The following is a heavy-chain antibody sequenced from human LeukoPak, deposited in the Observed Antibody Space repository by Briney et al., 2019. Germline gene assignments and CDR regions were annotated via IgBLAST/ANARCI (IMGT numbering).Heavy chain of an antibody. CDR1: GFTFSNYA. D-gene: IGHD6-19*01. CDR2: ISSGAGTT. Sequence: PGGSLGLSCAASGFTFSNYAMSWVRQVPGKWLEWVSAISSGAGTTGYADSVKGRFTISRVNSKSTIYLQMNSLRAEDTAVYYCAKDLEQSYSGWSASYDAWGQGTLVTVSS. CDR3: AKDLEQSYSGWSASYDA. J-gene: IGHJ5*02. V-gene: IGHV3-23*01.